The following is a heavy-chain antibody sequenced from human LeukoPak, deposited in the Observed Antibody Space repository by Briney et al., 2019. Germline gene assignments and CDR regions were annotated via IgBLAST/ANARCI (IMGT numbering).Heavy chain of an antibody. CDR2: ISGSGGST. CDR3: AKGVGYCSSTSCYPLGWFDP. Sequence: GGSLRLSCAASGFTFSSYAMSWVRQALGKGLEWVSAISGSGGSTYYADSVKGRFTISRDNSKNTLYLQMNSLRAEDTAVYYCAKGVGYCSSTSCYPLGWFDPWGQGTLVTVSS. J-gene: IGHJ5*02. V-gene: IGHV3-23*01. CDR1: GFTFSSYA. D-gene: IGHD2-2*01.